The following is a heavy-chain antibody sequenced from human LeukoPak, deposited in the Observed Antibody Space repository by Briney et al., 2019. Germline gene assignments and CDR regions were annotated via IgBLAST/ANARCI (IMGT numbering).Heavy chain of an antibody. CDR3: ARQRGEVTTVVNYAFDI. J-gene: IGHJ3*02. D-gene: IGHD4-23*01. V-gene: IGHV4-4*09. CDR1: GGSISSYY. Sequence: SETLSLTCTVSGGSISSYYWSWIRQPPGKGLEWIGYIYTSGSTNYNPSLKSRVTISVDTSKNQFSLKLSSVTAADTAVYYWARQRGEVTTVVNYAFDIWGQGTMVTVSS. CDR2: IYTSGST.